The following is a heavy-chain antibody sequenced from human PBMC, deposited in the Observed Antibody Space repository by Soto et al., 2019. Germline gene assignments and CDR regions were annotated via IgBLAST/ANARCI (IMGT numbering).Heavy chain of an antibody. CDR1: GGSFNRHT. Sequence: QVQLVQSGAEVRKPGSSVRVSCKASGGSFNRHTISWVRQAPGQGLEWMGGIIPIFGTANHAQKFQGRVTINAEESTSTVYMELSSLRSDDTAIYYCARGWGYDSTDYYYAYWGQGTLVIVSS. CDR2: IIPIFGTA. CDR3: ARGWGYDSTDYYYAY. J-gene: IGHJ4*02. V-gene: IGHV1-69*01. D-gene: IGHD3-22*01.